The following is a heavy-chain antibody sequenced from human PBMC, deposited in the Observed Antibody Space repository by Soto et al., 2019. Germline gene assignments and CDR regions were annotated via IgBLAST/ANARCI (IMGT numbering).Heavy chain of an antibody. Sequence: PSETLSLTCIVSGGSISNYYWSWIRQPPGKGLEWIGYIYYSGSTNYNPSLKSRVTISVDTSKNTLYLQMNSLRAEDTAVYYCAKDRRNHFWDYYYMDVWGKGTTVTVSS. CDR1: GGSISNYY. D-gene: IGHD3-3*02. V-gene: IGHV4-59*12. CDR3: AKDRRNHFWDYYYMDV. CDR2: IYYSGST. J-gene: IGHJ6*03.